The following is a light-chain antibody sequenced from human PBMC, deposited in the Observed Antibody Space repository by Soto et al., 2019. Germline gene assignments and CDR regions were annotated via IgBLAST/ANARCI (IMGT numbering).Light chain of an antibody. V-gene: IGKV3-15*01. CDR1: QSVRNN. CDR3: HQYDHWSEA. Sequence: EIVMTQSPATLSLSPGERATLSCRASQSVRNNLAWYQHKPGQAPRLLIYAASTRATAVPARFSASGSGTEFTLTISGLQSEDFAVYHCHQYDHWSEAFGQGTRLEIK. J-gene: IGKJ5*01. CDR2: AAS.